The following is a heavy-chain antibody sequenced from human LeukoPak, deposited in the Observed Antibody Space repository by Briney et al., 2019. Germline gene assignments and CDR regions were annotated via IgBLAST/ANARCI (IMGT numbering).Heavy chain of an antibody. CDR2: IFYSGST. J-gene: IGHJ3*02. D-gene: IGHD2/OR15-2a*01. V-gene: IGHV4-39*01. CDR3: ARLKIVIDAFDI. Sequence: PSETLSLTCTVSGGSIDSSPYSWVWLRHSPGRGLEWIGNIFYSGSTNYKPSLKSRVTISGDTSKNHFSLTLTSVTAADTAVYYCARLKIVIDAFDIWGQGTMVSVSS. CDR1: GGSIDSSPYS.